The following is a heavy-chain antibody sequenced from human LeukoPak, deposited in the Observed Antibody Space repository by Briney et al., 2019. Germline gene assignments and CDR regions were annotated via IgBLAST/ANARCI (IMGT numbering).Heavy chain of an antibody. J-gene: IGHJ3*02. V-gene: IGHV1-69*13. CDR2: VSPIFGTA. Sequence: SVKVSCKTSGGTFSSYAISWVRQVPGQGLQWMGGVSPIFGTASYGPNFQGRVTIAADESATTTYMELSSLKSEDTAVYYCVRPLTTSSSGWDDAFDIWGQGTMVTVSS. CDR3: VRPLTTSSSGWDDAFDI. CDR1: GGTFSSYA. D-gene: IGHD2/OR15-2a*01.